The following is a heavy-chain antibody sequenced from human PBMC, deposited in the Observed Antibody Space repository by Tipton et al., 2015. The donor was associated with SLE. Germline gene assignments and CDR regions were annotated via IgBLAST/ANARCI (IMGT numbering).Heavy chain of an antibody. CDR3: ASHTGGAAGWFDP. D-gene: IGHD3-10*01. CDR1: GGSFSGYY. Sequence: TLSLTCAVYGGSFSGYYWSLIRQPPGKGLEWIGEINHSGSTNYNPSLKSRVTISVDTSKNQFSLKLSSVTAADTAVYYCASHTGGAAGWFDPCGQGTLVSVSS. V-gene: IGHV4-34*01. CDR2: INHSGST. J-gene: IGHJ5*02.